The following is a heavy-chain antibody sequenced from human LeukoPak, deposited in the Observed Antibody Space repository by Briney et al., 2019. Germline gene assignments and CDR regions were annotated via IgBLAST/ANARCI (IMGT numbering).Heavy chain of an antibody. Sequence: SGTLSLTCAVSGASISSSNWLSWVRQPPGKGLEWIGEINHSGNTNYNPSLKSRVTISVDTSKNQFSLKLSSVTAADTAVYYCARVSPNAFDIWGQGTMVTVSS. V-gene: IGHV4-4*02. CDR2: INHSGNT. CDR3: ARVSPNAFDI. CDR1: GASISSSNW. J-gene: IGHJ3*02.